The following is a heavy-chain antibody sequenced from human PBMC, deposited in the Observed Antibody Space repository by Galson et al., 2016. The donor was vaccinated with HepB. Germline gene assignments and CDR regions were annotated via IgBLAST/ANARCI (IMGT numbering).Heavy chain of an antibody. CDR1: GGSISSDPFY. CDR3: AKEFTY. Sequence: TLSLTCTVSGGSISSDPFYWSWIRQPAGKGLEWIGRIYSSGSTNYNPSLKSRVTISIDTSENQFSLNLRSVTAADAAVYYCAKEFTYWGQGTLVTVSS. J-gene: IGHJ4*02. CDR2: IYSSGST. V-gene: IGHV4-61*02.